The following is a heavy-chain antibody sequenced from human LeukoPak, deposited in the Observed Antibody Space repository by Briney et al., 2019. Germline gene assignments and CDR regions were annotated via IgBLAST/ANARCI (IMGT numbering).Heavy chain of an antibody. CDR1: GFAVSDIY. J-gene: IGHJ4*02. D-gene: IGHD2-21*02. V-gene: IGHV3-66*02. CDR3: TASAGRPRFDY. CDR2: IYSGGSS. Sequence: GGSLRLSCAASGFAVSDIYMNWVRQAPGKGLEWVSVIYSGGSSYYADSVKGRFTISRDNSKNTVYLQMNSLRAEDTAVYYCTASAGRPRFDYWGQGTLVTVSS.